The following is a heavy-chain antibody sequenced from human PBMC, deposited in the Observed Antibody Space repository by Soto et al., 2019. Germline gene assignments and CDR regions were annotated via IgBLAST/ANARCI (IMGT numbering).Heavy chain of an antibody. J-gene: IGHJ4*02. Sequence: QVQLVESGGGVVQPGRSLRLSCAASGFTFSSYAIHWVRQAPGKGLEWVALISYDGSNKYYADSVKGRFTISRDNSKNTLYPQMNRLRAEDTAVYYCARHKRDVAFLEWSYYFDYWGQGTLVTVSS. CDR1: GFTFSSYA. D-gene: IGHD3-3*02. V-gene: IGHV3-30-3*01. CDR2: ISYDGSNK. CDR3: ARHKRDVAFLEWSYYFDY.